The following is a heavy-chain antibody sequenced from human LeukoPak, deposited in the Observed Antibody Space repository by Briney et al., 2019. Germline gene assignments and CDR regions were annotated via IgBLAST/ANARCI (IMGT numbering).Heavy chain of an antibody. CDR2: IYYSGST. Sequence: SENLSLNCSGSGGSISSYYWSWIRQPPGQGLEWSGYIYYSGSTNYNPSLKSRVTISVNTYKDQFSLKLGSVAAADTAVYYCARDLDFDWFDPWGQGTLVTVSS. CDR1: GGSISSYY. CDR3: ARDLDFDWFDP. V-gene: IGHV4-59*01. D-gene: IGHD2-2*03. J-gene: IGHJ5*02.